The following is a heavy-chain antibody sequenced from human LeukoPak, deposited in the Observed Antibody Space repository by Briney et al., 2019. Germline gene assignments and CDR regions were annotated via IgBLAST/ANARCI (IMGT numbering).Heavy chain of an antibody. CDR2: MSYDGINK. CDR3: AKDGGYSSGWLDY. CDR1: GFTFSSYA. J-gene: IGHJ4*02. D-gene: IGHD6-19*01. Sequence: PGGSLRLSCAASGFTFSSYAMHWVRQAPGKGLEWVAVMSYDGINKYYADSVKGRVTISRDNSKNTLYLQMNSLRAEDTAVYYCAKDGGYSSGWLDYWGQGTLVTVSS. V-gene: IGHV3-30-3*01.